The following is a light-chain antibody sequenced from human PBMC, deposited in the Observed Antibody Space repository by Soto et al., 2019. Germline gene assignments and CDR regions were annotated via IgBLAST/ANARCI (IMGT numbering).Light chain of an antibody. CDR1: HSVSSSY. V-gene: IGKV3-20*01. J-gene: IGKJ3*01. CDR3: QQYGSSPLFT. Sequence: EIVLTQSPGTLSLSPGERATLSCRASHSVSSSYLAWYQQKPGQAPRLLIYGASSRATGIPDRFSGSGSGTDFTRTIIRLEPEDFAVYYCQQYGSSPLFTFGPGTKVDI. CDR2: GAS.